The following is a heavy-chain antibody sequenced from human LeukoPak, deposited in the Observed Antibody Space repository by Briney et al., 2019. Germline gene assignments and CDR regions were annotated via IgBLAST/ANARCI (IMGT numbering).Heavy chain of an antibody. CDR2: FYSGGDR. V-gene: IGHV3-53*01. J-gene: IGHJ4*02. Sequence: GGSLRLSCAASGFTVSTNYMSWVRQAPGKGLEWVSVFYSGGDRYYADSVKGRFTISRDNSKNTVYLQMNNLRPEDTAVYYCARNSVAGTGNYWGQGTLVTVSS. CDR1: GFTVSTNY. CDR3: ARNSVAGTGNY. D-gene: IGHD6-19*01.